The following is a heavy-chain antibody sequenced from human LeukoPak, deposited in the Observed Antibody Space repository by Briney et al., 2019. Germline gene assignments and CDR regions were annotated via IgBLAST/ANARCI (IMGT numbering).Heavy chain of an antibody. V-gene: IGHV3-7*05. Sequence: GGSLRLSCAASGFTFSNYWMSWVRQAPGRGLEWVANIRQDGSEKYYVDSVKGRFTISRDNAKNSLYLQVNSLRAEDTAVYYCARDYVWGSDRYTDYWGQGTLVTVSS. D-gene: IGHD3-16*02. CDR1: GFTFSNYW. CDR2: IRQDGSEK. J-gene: IGHJ4*02. CDR3: ARDYVWGSDRYTDY.